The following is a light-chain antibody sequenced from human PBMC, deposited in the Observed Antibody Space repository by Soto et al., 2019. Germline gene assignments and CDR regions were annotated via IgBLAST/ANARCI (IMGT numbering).Light chain of an antibody. Sequence: QSVLTQPASVSGSPGQSITISCTGTSSDVGGYNYVSWYQHHPGKAPKLMIYDVSNRPSGVSNRFSGSKSGNTASLTISGLQPEDEADYYCCSYTTNNTPQIVFGTGTKVTV. V-gene: IGLV2-14*03. CDR1: SSDVGGYNY. CDR2: DVS. J-gene: IGLJ1*01. CDR3: CSYTTNNTPQIV.